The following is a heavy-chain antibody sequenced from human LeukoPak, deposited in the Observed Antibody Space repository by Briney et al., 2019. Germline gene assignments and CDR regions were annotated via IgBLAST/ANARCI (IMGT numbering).Heavy chain of an antibody. CDR1: GGTFSSYA. Sequence: ASVKVSCKASGGTFSSYAISWVRQAPRQGLKWMGRIIPIFGTANYAQKFQGRVTITTDESTSTAYMELSSLRSEDTAVYYCARVNGDYGDYAWGGEKTYCYYMDVWGKGTTVTVSS. CDR3: ARVNGDYGDYAWGGEKTYCYYMDV. J-gene: IGHJ6*03. D-gene: IGHD4-17*01. CDR2: IIPIFGTA. V-gene: IGHV1-69*05.